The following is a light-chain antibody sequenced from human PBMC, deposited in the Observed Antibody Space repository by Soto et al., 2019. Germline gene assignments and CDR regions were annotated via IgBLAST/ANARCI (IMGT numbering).Light chain of an antibody. J-gene: IGKJ3*01. CDR2: GAS. V-gene: IGKV3-15*01. CDR3: QQYNNWPRT. CDR1: QSISSS. Sequence: EIVMTQSPVTLSVSPGERATLSCRASQSISSSLAWFQQKPGQAPRLLIYGASTRAAGTPARFSGSGSGTEFTLTISSLQSEDFAVYYCQQYNNWPRTFDPGTTVDI.